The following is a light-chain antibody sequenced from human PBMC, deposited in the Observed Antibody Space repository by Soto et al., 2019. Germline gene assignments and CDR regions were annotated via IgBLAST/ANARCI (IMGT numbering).Light chain of an antibody. Sequence: QSVLTQPASVSGSPGQSITISCTGTSRDVGGYDYVSWYQHHPGQAPKLMIYDVSNRPSGVSNRFSGSKSGNTASLIISGLQVEDEADYFCSSYTSSSTLDYVFGTGTKVTVL. CDR2: DVS. J-gene: IGLJ1*01. CDR1: SRDVGGYDY. V-gene: IGLV2-14*03. CDR3: SSYTSSSTLDYV.